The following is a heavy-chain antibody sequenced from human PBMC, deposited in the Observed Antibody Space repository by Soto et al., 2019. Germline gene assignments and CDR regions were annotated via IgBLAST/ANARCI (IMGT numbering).Heavy chain of an antibody. D-gene: IGHD6-13*01. CDR3: ARRRYRSSWFSDYYYYGMNV. Sequence: GGSLRLSCAASEFSFSSYEMNWVRQAPGKGLEWVAVISYDGSNADYADSVKGRFTVSRDDSENTLDLQMNSLRREDTSVYYCARRRYRSSWFSDYYYYGMNVWGQGTKVTVS. J-gene: IGHJ6*02. CDR1: EFSFSSYE. V-gene: IGHV3-30-3*01. CDR2: ISYDGSNA.